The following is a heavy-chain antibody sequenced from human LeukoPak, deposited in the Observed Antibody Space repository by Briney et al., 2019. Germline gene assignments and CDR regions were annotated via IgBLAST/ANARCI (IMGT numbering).Heavy chain of an antibody. CDR3: ARGGLLVVATIVDY. CDR1: GFTFSSYA. J-gene: IGHJ4*02. D-gene: IGHD5-12*01. V-gene: IGHV3-30*04. CDR2: ISYDGSNK. Sequence: GGSLRLSCAASGFTFSSYAMHWVRQAPGKGLEWVAVISYDGSNKYYADSVKGRFTISRDNSKNTLYLQLNSLRAEDTAVYYCARGGLLVVATIVDYWGQGTLVTVSS.